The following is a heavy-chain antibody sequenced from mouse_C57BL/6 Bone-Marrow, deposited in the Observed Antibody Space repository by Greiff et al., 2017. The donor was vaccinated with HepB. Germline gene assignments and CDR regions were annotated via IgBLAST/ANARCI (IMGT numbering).Heavy chain of an antibody. J-gene: IGHJ2*01. CDR3: ASGNYVDY. Sequence: EVKLVESGGGLVKPGGSLKLSCAASGFTFSDYGMHWVRQAPEKGLEWVAYISSGSSTIYYADTVKGRFTFSRDNAKNTLFLQMTSLRSEDTAMYYCASGNYVDYWGQGTTLTVSS. CDR1: GFTFSDYG. D-gene: IGHD1-1*02. V-gene: IGHV5-17*01. CDR2: ISSGSSTI.